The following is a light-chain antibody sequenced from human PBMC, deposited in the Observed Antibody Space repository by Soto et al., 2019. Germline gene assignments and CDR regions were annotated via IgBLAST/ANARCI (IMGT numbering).Light chain of an antibody. Sequence: EIALTQSPGTLSLSPGERATLSCRASQGVGNKYLAWYQQRPGQAPSLHIYAASSRATGVPDRFSGSGSGTDFTLTISRLEPEDFAVYYCQQYTNAHGITFGQGTRLEIK. J-gene: IGKJ5*01. V-gene: IGKV3-20*01. CDR2: AAS. CDR3: QQYTNAHGIT. CDR1: QGVGNKY.